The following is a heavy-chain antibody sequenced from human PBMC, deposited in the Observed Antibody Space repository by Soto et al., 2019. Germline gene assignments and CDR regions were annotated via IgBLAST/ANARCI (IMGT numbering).Heavy chain of an antibody. V-gene: IGHV3-33*01. J-gene: IGHJ4*02. CDR2: IWYDGSNK. CDR1: GFPFISYG. Sequence: GSLRLSCAASGFPFISYGIHLFRHAPCKGREWVAVIWYDGSNKYYADSVKGRFTISRDNSKNTLYPQMNSLRAEDTAVYYCARSGGWGQGTLVTVSS. CDR3: ARSGG. D-gene: IGHD6-19*01.